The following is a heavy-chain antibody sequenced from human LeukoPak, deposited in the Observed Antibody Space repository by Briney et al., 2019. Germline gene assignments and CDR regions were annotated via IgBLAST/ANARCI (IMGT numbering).Heavy chain of an antibody. Sequence: ASVKVSCKASGYTFTSYAMNWVRQAPGQGLEWMRWINTNTGNPTYAQGFTGRFVFSLDTSVSTAYLQISSLKAEDTAVYYCARDDSSGYGPNEFDYWGRGTLVTVSS. J-gene: IGHJ4*02. V-gene: IGHV7-4-1*02. D-gene: IGHD3-22*01. CDR2: INTNTGNP. CDR3: ARDDSSGYGPNEFDY. CDR1: GYTFTSYA.